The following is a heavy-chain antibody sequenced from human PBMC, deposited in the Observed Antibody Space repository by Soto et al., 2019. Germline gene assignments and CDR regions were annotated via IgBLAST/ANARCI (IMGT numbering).Heavy chain of an antibody. V-gene: IGHV4-4*07. D-gene: IGHD5-18*01. J-gene: IGHJ6*02. CDR2: IYTSGST. CDR3: ASTYSYGHYYYYGMYV. CDR1: GGSISSYY. Sequence: SETLSLTCTVSGGSISSYYWSWIRQPAGKGLEWIGRIYTSGSTNYNPSLKSRVTMSVDTSKNQFSLKLSSVTAADTAVYYCASTYSYGHYYYYGMYVWGQGTTVTVSS.